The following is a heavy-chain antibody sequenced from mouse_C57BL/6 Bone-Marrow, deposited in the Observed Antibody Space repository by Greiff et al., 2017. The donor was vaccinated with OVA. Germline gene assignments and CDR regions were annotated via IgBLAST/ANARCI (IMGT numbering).Heavy chain of an antibody. CDR1: GFTFSDYG. J-gene: IGHJ4*01. CDR2: ISNLAYSI. Sequence: EVMLVESGGGLVQPGGSLKLSCAASGFTFSDYGMAWVRQAPRKGPEGVAFISNLAYSIYYADTVTGRFTISRENAKNTLYLEMIRLRSEDTAMYYCARFPYYYGSSPYAMDYWGQGTSVTVSS. D-gene: IGHD1-1*01. V-gene: IGHV5-15*04. CDR3: ARFPYYYGSSPYAMDY.